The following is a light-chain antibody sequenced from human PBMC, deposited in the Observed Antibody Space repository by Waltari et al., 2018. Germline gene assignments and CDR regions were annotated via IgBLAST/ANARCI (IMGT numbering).Light chain of an antibody. CDR3: QQYTNWPLI. CDR1: HSVSSS. J-gene: IGKJ4*01. CDR2: GAS. Sequence: EIVLTQSPASLSLSPGERATLSCRATHSVSSSLAWYQQRVGKAPRLLIYGASSRATGVPDRFSGSGSETDFTLTISSLEAEDFAVYYCQQYTNWPLIVGGGTKVEIK. V-gene: IGKV3-15*01.